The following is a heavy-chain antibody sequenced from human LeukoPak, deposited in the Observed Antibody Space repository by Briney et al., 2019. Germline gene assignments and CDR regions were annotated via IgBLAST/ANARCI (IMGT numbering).Heavy chain of an antibody. CDR3: APLHHRQWLVFDAGDAFDI. J-gene: IGHJ3*02. CDR2: ISGSGGST. Sequence: TGGSLRLSCAASGFTFSSYAMSWVRQAPGKGLEWVSAISGSGGSTYYADSVKGRFTISRDNSKNTLYLQMNSLRAEDTAVYYCAPLHHRQWLVFDAGDAFDIWGQGTMVTVSS. V-gene: IGHV3-23*01. CDR1: GFTFSSYA. D-gene: IGHD6-19*01.